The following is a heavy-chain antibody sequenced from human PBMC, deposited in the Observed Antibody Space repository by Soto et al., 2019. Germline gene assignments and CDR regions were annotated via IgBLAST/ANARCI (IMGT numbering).Heavy chain of an antibody. J-gene: IGHJ2*01. D-gene: IGHD6-6*01. Sequence: EVQLVESGGGLVRPGGSLRLSCAASGFTFSTYSMNWVRQAPGQGLEWVSYISSGSPTIYYADSVKGRFTISRDNAENSLYLQMNSLTDEDTAVYYCVRESASYSSSSGSYWYFDLWGRGTVITVSS. V-gene: IGHV3-48*02. CDR1: GFTFSTYS. CDR2: ISSGSPTI. CDR3: VRESASYSSSSGSYWYFDL.